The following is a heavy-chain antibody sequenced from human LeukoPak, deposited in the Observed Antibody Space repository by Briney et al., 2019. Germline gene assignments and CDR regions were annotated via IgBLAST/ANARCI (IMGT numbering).Heavy chain of an antibody. D-gene: IGHD2-2*01. Sequence: ASVKVSCKASGYTFTSYGVSWVRQAPGQGLEWMGGFDPEDGETIYAQKFQGRVTMTEDTSTDTAYMELSSLRSEDTAVYYCATTLVPAAMFDYWGQGTLVTVSS. V-gene: IGHV1-24*01. J-gene: IGHJ4*02. CDR1: GYTFTSYG. CDR3: ATTLVPAAMFDY. CDR2: FDPEDGET.